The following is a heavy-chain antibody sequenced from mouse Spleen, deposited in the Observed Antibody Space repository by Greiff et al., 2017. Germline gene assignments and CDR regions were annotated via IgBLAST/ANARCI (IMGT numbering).Heavy chain of an antibody. Sequence: EVKLVESGGDLVKPGGSLKLSCAASGFTFSSYGMSWVRQTPDKRLEWVATISSGGSYTYYPDSVKGRFTISRDNAKNTLYLQMSSLKSEDTAMYYCARESMITTLMDYWGQGTSVTVSS. CDR2: ISSGGSYT. D-gene: IGHD2-4*01. J-gene: IGHJ4*01. CDR3: ARESMITTLMDY. V-gene: IGHV5-6*01. CDR1: GFTFSSYG.